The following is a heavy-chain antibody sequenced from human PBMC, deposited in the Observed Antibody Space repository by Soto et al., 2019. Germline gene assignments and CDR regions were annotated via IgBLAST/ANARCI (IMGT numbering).Heavy chain of an antibody. V-gene: IGHV3-33*01. CDR2: IWYDGSNK. Sequence: QVQLVESGGGVVQPGRSLRLSCAASGFTFSSYGMRWVRQAPGKGLEWVAVIWYDGSNKYYADSVKGRFTISRDNSKNTLYLQMNSLRAEDTAVYYCARENCSGGSCYHDYWGQGTLVTVSS. CDR1: GFTFSSYG. CDR3: ARENCSGGSCYHDY. D-gene: IGHD2-15*01. J-gene: IGHJ4*02.